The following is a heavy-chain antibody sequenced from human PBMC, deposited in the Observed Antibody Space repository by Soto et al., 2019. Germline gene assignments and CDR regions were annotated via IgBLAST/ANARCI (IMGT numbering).Heavy chain of an antibody. Sequence: GASVKVSCKVSGYTLTELSMHWVRQAPGKGLEWMGGFDPEDGETIYAQKFQGRVTMTEDTSTDTAYMELSSLRSEDTAVYYCATDTSGNYNMAEYFQHWGQGTLVTVSS. CDR2: FDPEDGET. V-gene: IGHV1-24*01. CDR3: ATDTSGNYNMAEYFQH. J-gene: IGHJ1*01. CDR1: GYTLTELS. D-gene: IGHD1-7*01.